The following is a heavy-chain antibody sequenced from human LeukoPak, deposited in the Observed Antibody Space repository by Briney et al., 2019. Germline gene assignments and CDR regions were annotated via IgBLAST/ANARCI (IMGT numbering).Heavy chain of an antibody. V-gene: IGHV1-2*02. Sequence: ASVKVSCKASGYTFTGYYMHWVRQAPGQGLEWMGWINPNSGGTNYAQKFQDRVTMTRDTSISTAYMELSRLRSDDTAVYYCARGVDSRWVQFEYWGQGTLVTVSS. J-gene: IGHJ4*02. CDR2: INPNSGGT. CDR1: GYTFTGYY. D-gene: IGHD5-24*01. CDR3: ARGVDSRWVQFEY.